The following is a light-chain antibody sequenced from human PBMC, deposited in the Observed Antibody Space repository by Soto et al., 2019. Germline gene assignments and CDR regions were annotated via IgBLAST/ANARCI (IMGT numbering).Light chain of an antibody. V-gene: IGKV1-12*01. J-gene: IGKJ5*01. Sequence: DIQMTQSPSSVSASVGDRVTITCRASQGISGWLAWYQQKPGKAPKLLICAASNLQSGVPSRFSGSGSGTDFTLTISSLQPEDFATYYCQQASRFPITFGQGTRLEIK. CDR2: AAS. CDR3: QQASRFPIT. CDR1: QGISGW.